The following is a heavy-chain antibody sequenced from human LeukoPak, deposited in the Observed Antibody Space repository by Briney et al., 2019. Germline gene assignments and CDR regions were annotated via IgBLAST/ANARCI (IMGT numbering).Heavy chain of an antibody. J-gene: IGHJ4*02. CDR2: IHDSGST. CDR3: ARLYGGNSNSYYCDY. Sequence: SETLSLTCNVSGGSIGSRGYHWGWIRQPPGKGLEWIGSIHDSGSTDYNPSLKSRVTISVDTSKNQFSLKLSSVTAADTAVYYCARLYGGNSNSYYCDYWGQGTLVTVSS. D-gene: IGHD4-23*01. CDR1: GGSIGSRGYH. V-gene: IGHV4-39*01.